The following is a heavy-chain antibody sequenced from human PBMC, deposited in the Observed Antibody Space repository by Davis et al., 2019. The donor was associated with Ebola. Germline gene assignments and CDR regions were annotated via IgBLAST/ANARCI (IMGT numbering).Heavy chain of an antibody. J-gene: IGHJ4*02. CDR3: ARYGDSDFDY. Sequence: MPSETLSLTCAVSGGSITRSIWWSWVRQPPGKGLEWIGEISHSGSTNYNPSLKSRVTLSVDTSKNQFSLKLSSVTAADTAVYYCARYGDSDFDYWGQGTLVTVSS. CDR2: ISHSGST. D-gene: IGHD4-17*01. V-gene: IGHV4-4*02. CDR1: GGSITRSIW.